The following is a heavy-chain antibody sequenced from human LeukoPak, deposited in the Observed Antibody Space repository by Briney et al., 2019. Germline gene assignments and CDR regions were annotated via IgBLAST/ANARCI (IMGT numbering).Heavy chain of an antibody. CDR2: FDPEDGET. D-gene: IGHD3-3*01. J-gene: IGHJ6*02. CDR1: GYTLTELS. V-gene: IGHV1-24*01. CDR3: ATRGVLRFLEWLSPPHYYYGMDV. Sequence: ASVKVSCKVSGYTLTELSMHWVRQAPGKGLEWMGGFDPEDGETIYAQKFQGRVTMTEDTSTDTAYMELSSLRSEDTAVYYCATRGVLRFLEWLSPPHYYYGMDVWGQGTTVTVSS.